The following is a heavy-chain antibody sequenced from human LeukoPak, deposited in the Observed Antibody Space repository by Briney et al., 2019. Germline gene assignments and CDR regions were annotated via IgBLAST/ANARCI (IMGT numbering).Heavy chain of an antibody. CDR2: ISSSGSTI. J-gene: IGHJ6*03. CDR1: GFTFSSYE. CDR3: ASLGWFGELFAYYMDV. Sequence: GGSLRLSCAASGFTFSSYEMNWVRQAPGKGLEWVSYISSSGSTIYYADSVKGRFTISRDNAKNSLYLQMNSLRAEDTAVYYCASLGWFGELFAYYMDVWGKGTTVTISS. D-gene: IGHD3-10*01. V-gene: IGHV3-48*03.